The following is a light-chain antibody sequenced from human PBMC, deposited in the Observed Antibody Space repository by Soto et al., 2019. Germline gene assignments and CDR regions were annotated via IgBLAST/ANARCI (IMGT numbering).Light chain of an antibody. Sequence: DIQMTQSPSTLSSSVGDRFTITCRASQSISSWLAWYQQKPGKAPKLLIYKASSLESGVPSRFSGSGSGTEFTLTISSLQPDDFAVFYCQHYDSLPITFGQGTRLEIK. CDR3: QHYDSLPIT. CDR2: KAS. V-gene: IGKV1-5*03. CDR1: QSISSW. J-gene: IGKJ5*01.